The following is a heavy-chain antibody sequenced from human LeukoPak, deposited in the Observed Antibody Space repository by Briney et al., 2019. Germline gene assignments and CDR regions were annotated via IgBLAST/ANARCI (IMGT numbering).Heavy chain of an antibody. CDR2: IIPIFGTA. D-gene: IGHD1-26*01. J-gene: IGHJ3*02. V-gene: IGHV1-69*01. Sequence: SVKVSCKASGGTSSSYAISWVRQAPGQGLEWMGGIIPIFGTANYAQKFQGRVTITADESTSTAYMELSSLRSEDTAVYYCARDPNLEWGDAFDIWGQGTMVTVSS. CDR1: GGTSSSYA. CDR3: ARDPNLEWGDAFDI.